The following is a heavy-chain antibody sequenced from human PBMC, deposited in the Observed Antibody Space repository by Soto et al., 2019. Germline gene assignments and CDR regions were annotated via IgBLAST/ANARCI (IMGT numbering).Heavy chain of an antibody. CDR3: ARSYGGESYDIRSWYFAY. CDR1: GYKFINYW. CDR2: LYPGDFDI. D-gene: IGHD3-9*01. J-gene: IGHJ4*02. V-gene: IGHV5-51*01. Sequence: PGESLKISCKGSGYKFINYWIGWVRQVPGKGLEWVGILYPGDFDIKYSPSFKGQVTISADKSITTAYLQWSSLKASDTAIYYCARSYGGESYDIRSWYFAYWGQGTLVTVSS.